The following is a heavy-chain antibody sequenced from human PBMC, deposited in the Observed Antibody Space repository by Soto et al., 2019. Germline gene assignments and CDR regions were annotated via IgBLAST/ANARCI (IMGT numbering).Heavy chain of an antibody. CDR2: ISSNGVGT. J-gene: IGHJ6*03. CDR1: GFTLSGYA. CDR3: ARRARPDFHYMYV. V-gene: IGHV3-64*01. Sequence: EVQLAESGGGLAQPGGSLRLSCAASGFTLSGYAMDWVRQAPGKGLEYVSGISSNGVGTYYANSVQGRFTISRDNSKNTVYLQMGSLRPEAMAVYYCARRARPDFHYMYVWGKGTTVTVSS. D-gene: IGHD6-6*01.